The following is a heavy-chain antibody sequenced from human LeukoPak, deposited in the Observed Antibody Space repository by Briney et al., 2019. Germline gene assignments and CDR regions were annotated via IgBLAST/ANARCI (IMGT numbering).Heavy chain of an antibody. CDR3: ARGDKQLVFNRNKGGFDP. D-gene: IGHD6-13*01. CDR1: GFTFSSYW. Sequence: PGGSLRLPCAASGFTFSSYWMSWVRQAPGKGLEWVANIKQDGSEKYYVDSVKGRFTISRDNAKNSLYLQMNSLRTEDTAVYYCARGDKQLVFNRNKGGFDPWGQGTLVTVSS. CDR2: IKQDGSEK. J-gene: IGHJ5*02. V-gene: IGHV3-7*01.